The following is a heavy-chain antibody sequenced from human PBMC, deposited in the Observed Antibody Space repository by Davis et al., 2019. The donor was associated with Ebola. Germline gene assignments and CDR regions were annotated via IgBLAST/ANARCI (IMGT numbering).Heavy chain of an antibody. J-gene: IGHJ5*02. V-gene: IGHV4-34*01. D-gene: IGHD2-15*01. CDR2: INHSGST. Sequence: MPSETLSLTCAVYGGSFSGYYWSWIHQPPGKGLEWIGEINHSGSTNYNPSLKSRVTISVDTSKNQFSLKLSSVTAADTAVYYCARTRHSVVVAATSHWFDPWGQGTLVTVSS. CDR1: GGSFSGYY. CDR3: ARTRHSVVVAATSHWFDP.